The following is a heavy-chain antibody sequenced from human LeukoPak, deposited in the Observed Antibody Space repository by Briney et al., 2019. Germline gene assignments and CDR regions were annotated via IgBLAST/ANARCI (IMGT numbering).Heavy chain of an antibody. Sequence: GGSLRLSYAASGFTFPNYAMSWVRQAPGKGLEWVSVISSSGDSTYYADSVKGRFTISRDNSKNTLYLQMNSLRAGDTAVYYCAKPHFDDWGQGPLVTVSS. CDR1: GFTFPNYA. CDR3: AKPHFDD. J-gene: IGHJ4*02. V-gene: IGHV3-23*01. CDR2: ISSSGDST.